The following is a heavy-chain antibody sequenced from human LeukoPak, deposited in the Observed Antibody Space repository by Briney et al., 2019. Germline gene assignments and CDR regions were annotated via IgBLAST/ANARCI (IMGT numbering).Heavy chain of an antibody. V-gene: IGHV3-30-3*01. CDR2: ISYDGSNK. D-gene: IGHD6-13*01. CDR1: GFTFSSYA. CDR3: ARHSPIAAAGDY. Sequence: PGRSLRLSCAASGFTFSSYAMHWVRQAPGKGLEWVAVISYDGSNKYYADSVKGRFTISRDNSKNTLYLQMNSLRAEDTAVYYCARHSPIAAAGDYWGQGTLVTVSS. J-gene: IGHJ4*02.